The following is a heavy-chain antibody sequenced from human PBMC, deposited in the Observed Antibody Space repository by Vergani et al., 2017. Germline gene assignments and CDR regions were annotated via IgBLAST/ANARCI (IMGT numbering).Heavy chain of an antibody. V-gene: IGHV3-7*03. J-gene: IGHJ6*03. D-gene: IGHD6-6*01. CDR3: AKGGGGYSSSLYYYYMDV. CDR2: IKQDGSEK. CDR1: GFTFSSYW. Sequence: EVQLVESGGGLVQPGGSLRLSCAASGFTFSSYWMSWVRQAPGKGLEWVANIKQDGSEKYYVDSVKGRFTISRDNAKNSLYLQMNSLRAEDTAVYYCAKGGGGYSSSLYYYYMDVWGKGTTVTVSS.